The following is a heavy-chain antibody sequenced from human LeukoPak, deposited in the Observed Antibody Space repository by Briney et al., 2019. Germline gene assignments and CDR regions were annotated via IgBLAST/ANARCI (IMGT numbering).Heavy chain of an antibody. J-gene: IGHJ4*02. CDR2: INPSGGST. CDR1: GYTFISYY. Sequence: ASVKVSCKASGYTFISYYIHWVRQAPGQGLEWMGIINPSGGSTSYVQKFQGRVTMTRDTSTSTVYMELSSLRSEDTAVYYCARLAPDYDFWSGSDYWGQGTLVTVSS. D-gene: IGHD3-3*01. V-gene: IGHV1-46*01. CDR3: ARLAPDYDFWSGSDY.